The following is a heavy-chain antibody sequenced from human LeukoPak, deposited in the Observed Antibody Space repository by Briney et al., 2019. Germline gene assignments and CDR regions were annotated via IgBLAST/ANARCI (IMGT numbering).Heavy chain of an antibody. J-gene: IGHJ4*02. CDR2: INPNSGGT. Sequence: GASVKVSCKASGYTFTGYYMHWVRQAPGQGLEWMEWINPNSGGTNYAQKFQGRVTMTRDTSISTAYMELSRLRSDDTAVYYCARSVYSSSSYGYWGQGTLVTVSS. CDR1: GYTFTGYY. V-gene: IGHV1-2*02. D-gene: IGHD6-6*01. CDR3: ARSVYSSSSYGY.